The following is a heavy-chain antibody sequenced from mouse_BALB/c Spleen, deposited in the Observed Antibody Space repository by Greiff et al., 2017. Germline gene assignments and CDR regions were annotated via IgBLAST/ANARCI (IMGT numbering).Heavy chain of an antibody. D-gene: IGHD1-1*01. V-gene: IGHV3-6*02. CDR1: GYSITSGYY. J-gene: IGHJ3*01. CDR2: ISYDGSN. Sequence: ESGPGLVKPSQSLSLTCSVTGYSITSGYYWNLIRQFPGNNLEWMGYISYDGSNNYNPSLKNRISITRDTSKNQFFLKLNSVTTEDTATYYCARDPLDYYGSSYWFAYWGQGTLVTVSA. CDR3: ARDPLDYYGSSYWFAY.